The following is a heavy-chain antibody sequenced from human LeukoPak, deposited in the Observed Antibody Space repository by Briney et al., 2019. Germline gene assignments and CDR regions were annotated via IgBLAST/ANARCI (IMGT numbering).Heavy chain of an antibody. V-gene: IGHV1-3*01. Sequence: ASVKVSCKASGDTLTGFSIHWMRQAPEQGLEWMGWINADNGNTKYSQKFQGRVTITRDASANTAYMELSSLRSGDTAVYYCARVPTVTNWFDPWGQGTLVTVSS. J-gene: IGHJ5*02. CDR3: ARVPTVTNWFDP. CDR2: INADNGNT. CDR1: GDTLTGFS. D-gene: IGHD4-17*01.